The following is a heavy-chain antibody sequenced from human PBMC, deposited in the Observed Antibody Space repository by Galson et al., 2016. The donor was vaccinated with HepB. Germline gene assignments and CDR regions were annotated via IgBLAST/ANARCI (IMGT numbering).Heavy chain of an antibody. V-gene: IGHV4-4*02. Sequence: SETLSLTCTVSGGSIGSSNWWNWVRQPPGKGLEWIGEIYHSGRTTYDPSLKSRVTMSVDKSKNQFSLKLSSVTAADTAVYYCARVGSWYGPFDYWGQGILVTVSS. CDR3: ARVGSWYGPFDY. CDR2: IYHSGRT. CDR1: GGSIGSSNW. D-gene: IGHD6-13*01. J-gene: IGHJ4*02.